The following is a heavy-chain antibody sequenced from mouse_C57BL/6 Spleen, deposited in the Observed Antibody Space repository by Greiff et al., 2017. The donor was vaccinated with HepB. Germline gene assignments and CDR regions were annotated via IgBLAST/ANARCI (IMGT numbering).Heavy chain of an antibody. CDR1: GYTFTDYY. V-gene: IGHV1-26*01. CDR2: INPNNGGT. D-gene: IGHD2-5*01. Sequence: EVQLQQSGPELVKPGASVKISCKASGYTFTDYYMNWVKQSHGKSLEWIGDINPNNGGTSYNQKFKGKATLTVDKSSSTAYMELRSLTSEDSAVYYCAGSNYSNYWFAYWGQGTLVTVSA. J-gene: IGHJ3*01. CDR3: AGSNYSNYWFAY.